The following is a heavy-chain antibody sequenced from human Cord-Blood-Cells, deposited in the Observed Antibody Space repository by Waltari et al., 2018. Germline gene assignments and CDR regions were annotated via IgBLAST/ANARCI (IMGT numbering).Heavy chain of an antibody. CDR1: GGSFSGYY. CDR2: INHRGST. V-gene: IGHV4-34*01. Sequence: QVQLQQWGTGLLKPSETLSLTCAVYGGSFSGYYWSWIRQPPGKGLEWIGEINHRGSTNYTPSLKCRVTISVDTSKNQFSLKLSSVTAADTAVYYCASPRIPAMLNAFDIWGQGTMDTVSS. CDR3: ASPRIPAMLNAFDI. J-gene: IGHJ3*02. D-gene: IGHD2-2*01.